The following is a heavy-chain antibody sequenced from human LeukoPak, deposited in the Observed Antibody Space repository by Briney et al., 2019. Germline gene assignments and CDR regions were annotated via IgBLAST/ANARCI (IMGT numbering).Heavy chain of an antibody. D-gene: IGHD1-26*01. V-gene: IGHV3-64*01. J-gene: IGHJ6*03. CDR3: ARNYYAPDYYYMDV. CDR2: ISSSGGST. Sequence: GGSLRLSCAASGFTFSSYAMHWVRQAPGKGLDYVSAISSSGGSTYYANSVKGRFTISRDNSKNTLYLQMGSLRTEDMAVYYCARNYYAPDYYYMDVWGKGTAVTISS. CDR1: GFTFSSYA.